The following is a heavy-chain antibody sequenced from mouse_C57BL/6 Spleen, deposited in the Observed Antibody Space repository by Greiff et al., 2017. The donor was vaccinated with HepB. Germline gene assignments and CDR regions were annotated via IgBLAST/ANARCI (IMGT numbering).Heavy chain of an antibody. J-gene: IGHJ2*01. Sequence: EVQVVESGPGLVKPSQSLSLTCSVTGYSITSGYYWNWIRQFPGNKLEWMGYISYDGSNNYNPSLKNRISITRDTSKNQFFLKLNSVTTEDTATYYCARGAQATGYYFDYWGQGTTLTVSS. D-gene: IGHD3-2*02. V-gene: IGHV3-6*01. CDR2: ISYDGSN. CDR3: ARGAQATGYYFDY. CDR1: GYSITSGYY.